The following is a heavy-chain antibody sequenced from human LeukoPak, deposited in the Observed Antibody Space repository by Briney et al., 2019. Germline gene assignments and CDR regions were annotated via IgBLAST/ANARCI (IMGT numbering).Heavy chain of an antibody. CDR3: ARDLTTLYYYYYYYMDV. V-gene: IGHV3-11*04. CDR2: ISSSGSTI. J-gene: IGHJ6*03. CDR1: GFTFSDYY. D-gene: IGHD1-1*01. Sequence: GGPLRLSCAASGFTFSDYYMSWIRQAPGKGLEWVSYISSSGSTIYYADSVKGRFTISRDNAKNSLYLQMNSLRAEDTAVYYCARDLTTLYYYYYYYMDVWGKGTTITVSS.